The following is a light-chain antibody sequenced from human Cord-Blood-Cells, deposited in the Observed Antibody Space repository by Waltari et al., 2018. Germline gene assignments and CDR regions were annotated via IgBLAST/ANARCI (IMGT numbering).Light chain of an antibody. CDR3: CSYAGSYTLV. CDR2: DVS. Sequence: QSALTQPRSVSGSPGQSLTIPCTGTSSDDGGYNYASWYQQHPGKAPKLMIYDVSKRPSGVPDRFAGSKSGNTASLTISGLQAEDEADYYCCSYAGSYTLVFGGGTKLTVL. V-gene: IGLV2-11*01. J-gene: IGLJ2*01. CDR1: SSDDGGYNY.